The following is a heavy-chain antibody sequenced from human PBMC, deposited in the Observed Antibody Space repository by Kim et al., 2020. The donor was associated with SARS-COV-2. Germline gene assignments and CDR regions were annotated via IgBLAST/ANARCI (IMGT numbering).Heavy chain of an antibody. CDR2: TA. Sequence: TANYAQKFQGRVTITADKSTSTAYMELSSLRSEDTAVYYCAPLLSYRFAYWGQGTLVTVSS. D-gene: IGHD1-26*01. J-gene: IGHJ4*02. CDR3: APLLSYRFAY. V-gene: IGHV1-69*06.